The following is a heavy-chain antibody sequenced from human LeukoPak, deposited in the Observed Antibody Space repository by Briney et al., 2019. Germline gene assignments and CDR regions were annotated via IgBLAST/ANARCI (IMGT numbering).Heavy chain of an antibody. V-gene: IGHV4-4*02. CDR1: GGSISSNNW. J-gene: IGHJ4*02. CDR3: ARGGYDSSGYYLVY. Sequence: SETLSLTCAVSGGSISSNNWWGWVRQPPGKGLEWIGEIYHSGSPNYNPSLKSRVTISVDTSKNQFSLKLRSVTAADTAVCYCARGGYDSSGYYLVYWGQGTLVTVSS. CDR2: IYHSGSP. D-gene: IGHD3-22*01.